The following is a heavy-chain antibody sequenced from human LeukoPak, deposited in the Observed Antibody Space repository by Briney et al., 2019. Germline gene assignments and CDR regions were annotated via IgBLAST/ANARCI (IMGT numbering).Heavy chain of an antibody. CDR3: AREVPVDTAMVGDY. Sequence: PGGSLRLSCAASGFTFSSYWMSWARQAPGKGLEWVANIKQDGSEKYYVDSVKGRFTISRDNAKNSLYLQMNSLRAEDTAVYYCAREVPVDTAMVGDYWGQGTLVTVSS. CDR2: IKQDGSEK. V-gene: IGHV3-7*01. D-gene: IGHD5-18*01. J-gene: IGHJ4*02. CDR1: GFTFSSYW.